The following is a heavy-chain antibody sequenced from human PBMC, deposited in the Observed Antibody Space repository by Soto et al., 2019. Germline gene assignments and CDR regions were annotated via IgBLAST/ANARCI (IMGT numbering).Heavy chain of an antibody. D-gene: IGHD1-26*01. CDR3: VRDGVGATVFFGYFDY. Sequence: PGGSLRLSCAVSGIIFTGYGMHWVRQAPGKGLEWVAAIRFDGSNIYYADFVKGRFTISRDNSKNTLYLQMNSLRAEDTAVYYCVRDGVGATVFFGYFDYWGQGALVTVSS. J-gene: IGHJ4*02. CDR1: GIIFTGYG. CDR2: IRFDGSNI. V-gene: IGHV3-33*01.